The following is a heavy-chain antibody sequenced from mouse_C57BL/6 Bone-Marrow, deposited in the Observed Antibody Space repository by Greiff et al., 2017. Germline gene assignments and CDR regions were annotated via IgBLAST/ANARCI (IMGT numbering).Heavy chain of an antibody. D-gene: IGHD1-1*01. J-gene: IGHJ1*03. CDR1: GYAFTNYL. V-gene: IGHV1-54*01. CDR3: ARWDTTVVATGYVDV. CDR2: INPGSGGT. Sequence: QVQLQQSGAELVRPGTSVKVSCKASGYAFTNYLIEWVKQRPGQGLEWIGVINPGSGGTNYNEKFKGKATLTADKSSSTAYMQLSSLTSEDSAVYFCARWDTTVVATGYVDVWGTGTTVTVSS.